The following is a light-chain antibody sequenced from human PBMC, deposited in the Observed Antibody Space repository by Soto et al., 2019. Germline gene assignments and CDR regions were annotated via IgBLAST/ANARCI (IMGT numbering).Light chain of an antibody. V-gene: IGLV2-14*03. CDR1: SSDVGSYTY. CDR3: SSYTTRSTVV. CDR2: DVS. Sequence: QSALTQPASVSGSPGQSITISCTGTSSDVGSYTYVSWYQQHPGKAPKLMNYDVSNRPSGVSNRFSGSKSDNSASLTISGLQAEDGADYYCSSYTTRSTVVFGGGTKVTVL. J-gene: IGLJ2*01.